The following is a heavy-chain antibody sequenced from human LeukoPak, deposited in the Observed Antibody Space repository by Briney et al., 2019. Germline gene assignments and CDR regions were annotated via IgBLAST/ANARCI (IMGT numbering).Heavy chain of an antibody. CDR1: GGSISTDY. CDR3: ARDDAVANDAFDI. Sequence: SETLSLTCTVSGGSISTDYWSWIRQPAGKGLEWIGRIYTSGSTNYNPSLKSRVTMSVDTSKNQFSLKLSSVTAADTAVYYCARDDAVANDAFDIWGQGTMVTVSS. CDR2: IYTSGST. J-gene: IGHJ3*02. V-gene: IGHV4-4*07. D-gene: IGHD6-19*01.